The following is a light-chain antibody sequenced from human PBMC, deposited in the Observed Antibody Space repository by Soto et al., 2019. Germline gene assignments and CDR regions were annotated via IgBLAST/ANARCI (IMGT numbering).Light chain of an antibody. J-gene: IGKJ1*01. CDR2: AAS. CDR1: QGISNF. Sequence: DIQMTQSPSSLSASVGDRVTITCRARQGISNFFAWYQQKPGKVPKLLIYAASTLQSGVPSRFSGSGSGTDFTLTITSLQPEDVATYYCQKYNSAPWTFGQGTKVEIK. CDR3: QKYNSAPWT. V-gene: IGKV1-27*01.